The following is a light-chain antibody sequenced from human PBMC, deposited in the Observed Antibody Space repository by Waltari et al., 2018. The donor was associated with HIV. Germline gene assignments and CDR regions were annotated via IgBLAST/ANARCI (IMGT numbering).Light chain of an antibody. Sequence: DVQMTQSPSSLSASVGDRVAITCRASQGIGSDLAWYQQKPGRVPKRLIYAASTLQSGVPSRFSGSGSGTDFTLTITSLQTEDFGFYYCQRYDRALYTFGPGTKLELK. CDR3: QRYDRALYT. CDR2: AAS. J-gene: IGKJ2*01. V-gene: IGKV1-27*01. CDR1: QGIGSD.